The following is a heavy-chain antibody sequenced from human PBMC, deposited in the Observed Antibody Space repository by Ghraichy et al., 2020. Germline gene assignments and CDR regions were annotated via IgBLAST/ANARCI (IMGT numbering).Heavy chain of an antibody. CDR3: AKDGKGGYCTGGDCYSGAFDI. V-gene: IGHV3-30*18. CDR1: GLTLTSNG. J-gene: IGHJ3*02. Sequence: GGSLRLSCAASGLTLTSNGMHWVRQAPGKGLEWVAIMSYDGTITYYADSVKGRFTISRDTSKNTLFLQMDSLRAEDTAVYYCAKDGKGGYCTGGDCYSGAFDIWGRGTMVTVSS. D-gene: IGHD2-15*01. CDR2: MSYDGTIT.